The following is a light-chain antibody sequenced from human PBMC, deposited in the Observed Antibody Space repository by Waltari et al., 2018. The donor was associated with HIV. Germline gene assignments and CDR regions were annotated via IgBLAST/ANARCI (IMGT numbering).Light chain of an antibody. CDR1: YSNIGAGYD. CDR3: QSYDSSLSGLWV. V-gene: IGLV1-40*01. J-gene: IGLJ3*02. Sequence: SVLTQPPSVSGAPGQWVSIPCTGNYSNIGAGYDVHWYRHSPRPAPNLVIYGDTIRPSGVPDRFSGSRSGNSVTLDIAGLRAEDEADYFCQSYDSSLSGLWVFGAGTKLTVL. CDR2: GDT.